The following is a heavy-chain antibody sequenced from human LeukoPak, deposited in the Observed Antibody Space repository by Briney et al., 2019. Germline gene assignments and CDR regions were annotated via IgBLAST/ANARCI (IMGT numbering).Heavy chain of an antibody. CDR2: ISYDGAIK. V-gene: IGHV3-30-3*01. D-gene: IGHD1-26*01. CDR3: ARDLSENYSNDY. J-gene: IGHJ4*02. Sequence: GGSLRLSCAASGFRFSSHAMHWVRQAPGKGLEWVIFISYDGAIKYYADSVKGRFTISRDNSKNTVVLYMNSLRAEDTAVYYCARDLSENYSNDYWGQGTLVTVSS. CDR1: GFRFSSHA.